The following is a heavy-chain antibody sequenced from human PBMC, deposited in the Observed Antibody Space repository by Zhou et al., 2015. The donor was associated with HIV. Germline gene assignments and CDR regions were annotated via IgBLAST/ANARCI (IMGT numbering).Heavy chain of an antibody. J-gene: IGHJ1*01. CDR2: IVPAFGSP. V-gene: IGHV1-69*06. CDR1: GGTFNKHG. CDR3: AKSMYYYDSSTYYFAAQGTTTLFQH. Sequence: QVQLVQSGAEVKKPGSSVKVSCKASGGTFNKHGISWVRQAPGQRLEWMGGIVPAFGSPIYAPNFQGRVTITADKSMNTVYMDLSSLRSEDSALYYCAKSMYYYDSSTYYFAAQGTTTLFQHWGQGTLVTVSS. D-gene: IGHD3-22*01.